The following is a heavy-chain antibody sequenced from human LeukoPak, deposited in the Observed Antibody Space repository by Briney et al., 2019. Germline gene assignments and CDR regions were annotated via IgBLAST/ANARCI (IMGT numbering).Heavy chain of an antibody. CDR1: GFTFSSYA. CDR2: ISGSGGST. CDR3: AKDGDIVVAPAAINPF. V-gene: IGHV3-23*01. D-gene: IGHD2-2*02. J-gene: IGHJ3*01. Sequence: GGSLRLPCAASGFTFSSYAMSWVRQAPGKGLEWVSAISGSGGSTYYADSVKGRFTISRDNSKNTLYLQMNSLRAEDTAVYYCAKDGDIVVAPAAINPFWGQGTMVTVSS.